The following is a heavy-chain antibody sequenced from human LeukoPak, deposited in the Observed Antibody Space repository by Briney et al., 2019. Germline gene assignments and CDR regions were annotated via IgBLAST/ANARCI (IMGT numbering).Heavy chain of an antibody. CDR3: AKEGYCSSTSCYRDWFDP. V-gene: IGHV1-2*02. J-gene: IGHJ5*02. D-gene: IGHD2-2*02. Sequence: ASGKVSCKASGYTFTGYYMHWVRQAPGQGLEWMGWINPNSGGTNYAQKFQGRVTMTRETSISTAYMELSRLRSDDTAVYYCAKEGYCSSTSCYRDWFDPWGQGTLVTVSS. CDR1: GYTFTGYY. CDR2: INPNSGGT.